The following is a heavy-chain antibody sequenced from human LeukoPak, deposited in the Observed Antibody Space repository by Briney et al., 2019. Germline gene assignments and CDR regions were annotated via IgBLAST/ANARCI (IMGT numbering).Heavy chain of an antibody. Sequence: ASVKVSCTASGYTFTGYYMHWVRQAPGQGLEWMGWINPNSGGTNYAQKFQGRVTMTRDTSISTAYMELSGLRSDDTAVYYCARAWTYQLLAPHDAFDIWGQGTMVTVSS. CDR2: INPNSGGT. J-gene: IGHJ3*02. CDR3: ARAWTYQLLAPHDAFDI. V-gene: IGHV1-2*02. CDR1: GYTFTGYY. D-gene: IGHD2-2*01.